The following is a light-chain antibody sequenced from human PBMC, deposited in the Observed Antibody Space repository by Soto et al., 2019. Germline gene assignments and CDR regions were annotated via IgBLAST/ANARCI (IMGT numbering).Light chain of an antibody. V-gene: IGKV3-20*01. CDR3: PQYGCSPMYT. CDR2: GAS. Sequence: EIVLTQSPGTLSLSPGERATLSCRASQSVSSSYLAWYQQKPGQAPRLLIYGASGRATGIPDRFSGSGSGNDLTPPNRRLEAEDFGVYFCPQYGCSPMYTFGQGTKLEIK. CDR1: QSVSSSY. J-gene: IGKJ2*01.